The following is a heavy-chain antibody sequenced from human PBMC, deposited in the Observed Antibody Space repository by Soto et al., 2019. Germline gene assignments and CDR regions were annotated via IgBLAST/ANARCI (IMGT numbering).Heavy chain of an antibody. CDR1: GYSFAGYW. D-gene: IGHD3-22*01. Sequence: EALKISCKGSGYSFAGYWITWVRQKPGKGLEWMGRIDPSDSQTYYSPSFRGHVTISVTKSITTVFLQWSSLRASDTAMYYCARQIYDSDTGPNFQYYFDSWGQGTPVTRLL. J-gene: IGHJ4*02. CDR2: IDPSDSQT. CDR3: ARQIYDSDTGPNFQYYFDS. V-gene: IGHV5-10-1*01.